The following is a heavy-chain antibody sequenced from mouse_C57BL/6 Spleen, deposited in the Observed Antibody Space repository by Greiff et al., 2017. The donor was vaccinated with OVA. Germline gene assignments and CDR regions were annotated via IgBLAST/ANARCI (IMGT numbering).Heavy chain of an antibody. CDR1: GYTFTNYW. Sequence: QVQLQQSGAELVRPGASVKMSCKASGYTFTNYWIGWAKQRPGHGLEWIGDIYPGGGYTNYNEKFKGKATLTADKSSSTAYMQFSSLTSEDSAIYYCARSGPYWYFDVWGTGTTVTVSS. CDR3: ARSGPYWYFDV. D-gene: IGHD4-1*01. CDR2: IYPGGGYT. V-gene: IGHV1-63*01. J-gene: IGHJ1*03.